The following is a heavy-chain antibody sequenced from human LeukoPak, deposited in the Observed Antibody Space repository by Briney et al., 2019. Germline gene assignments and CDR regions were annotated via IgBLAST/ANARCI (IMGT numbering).Heavy chain of an antibody. CDR2: ISAYNGNT. V-gene: IGHV1-18*01. CDR3: ARVPPRESSPGVVGATRKPYYFDY. J-gene: IGHJ4*02. CDR1: GYTFTSYG. D-gene: IGHD1-26*01. Sequence: ASVKVSCKASGYTFTSYGISWVRQAPGQGLEWMGWISAYNGNTNYAQKLQGRVTMTTDTSTSTAYMELRSLGSDDTAVYYCARVPPRESSPGVVGATRKPYYFDYWGQGTLVTVSS.